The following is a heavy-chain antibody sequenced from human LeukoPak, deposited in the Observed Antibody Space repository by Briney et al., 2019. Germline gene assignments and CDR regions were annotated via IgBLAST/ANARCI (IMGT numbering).Heavy chain of an antibody. V-gene: IGHV4-59*01. CDR1: GGSISSYY. CDR2: IYYSGST. J-gene: IGHJ3*02. Sequence: PSETLSLTCTVSGGSISSYYWSWIRQPPGKGLEWIGYIYYSGSTNYNPSLKSRVTISVDTSKNQFSLKLSSVTAADTAVYYCARGPSGYNYGFAFDIWGQGTMVTVSS. CDR3: ARGPSGYNYGFAFDI. D-gene: IGHD5-18*01.